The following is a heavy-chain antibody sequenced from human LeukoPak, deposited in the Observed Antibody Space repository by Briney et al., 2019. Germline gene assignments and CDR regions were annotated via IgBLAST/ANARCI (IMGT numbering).Heavy chain of an antibody. V-gene: IGHV4-39*01. D-gene: IGHD2-2*01. CDR3: ASYCSSTSCYPGPSDY. Sequence: SETLSLTCTVSGGSISSSSYYWGWIRQPPGKGLEWIGSIYYSGSTYYNPSLKSRVTISVDTSKNQFSLKLSSVTAADTAVYYCASYCSSTSCYPGPSDYWGQGTLVTVSS. J-gene: IGHJ4*02. CDR2: IYYSGST. CDR1: GGSISSSSYY.